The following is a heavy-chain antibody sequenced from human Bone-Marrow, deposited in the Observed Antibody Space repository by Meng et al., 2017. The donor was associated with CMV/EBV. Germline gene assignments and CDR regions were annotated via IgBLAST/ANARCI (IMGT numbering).Heavy chain of an antibody. D-gene: IGHD4-17*01. J-gene: IGHJ4*02. CDR1: GGTFSSYA. Sequence: SVKVSCKASGGTFSSYAISWVRQAPGQGLEWMGGIIPIFGTANYAQKFQGRVTITTDASTSTAYMDLSSLRSEDTAVYYCARATMTTAPLLFYYWGQGTLVTVSS. V-gene: IGHV1-69*05. CDR3: ARATMTTAPLLFYY. CDR2: IIPIFGTA.